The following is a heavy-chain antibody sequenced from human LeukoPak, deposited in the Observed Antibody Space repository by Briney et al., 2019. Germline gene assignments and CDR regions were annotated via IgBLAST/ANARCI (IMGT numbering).Heavy chain of an antibody. J-gene: IGHJ4*02. CDR1: GFTFSNYW. D-gene: IGHD2-15*01. Sequence: GGSLRLSCAASGFTFSNYWMSWVRQAPGKGLEWVANIKQDRSEKYYVDSVKGRFTISRDNSKNTLYLQMNSLRAEDTAVYYCAKAPTIYCSGGSCQLHFDYWGQGTLVTVSS. V-gene: IGHV3-7*03. CDR2: IKQDRSEK. CDR3: AKAPTIYCSGGSCQLHFDY.